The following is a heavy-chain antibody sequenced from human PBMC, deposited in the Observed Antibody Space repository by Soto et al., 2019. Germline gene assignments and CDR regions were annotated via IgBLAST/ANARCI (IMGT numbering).Heavy chain of an antibody. J-gene: IGHJ4*02. CDR2: ISGSGGST. CDR1: GFTFSSYA. V-gene: IGHV3-23*01. CDR3: AKGDYDFWSGYYSGNLGFHY. Sequence: GGSLRLSCAASGFTFSSYAMSWVRQAPGKGLEWVSAISGSGGSTYYADSVKGRFTISRDNSKNTLYLQMNSLRAEDTAVYYCAKGDYDFWSGYYSGNLGFHYWGQGTLVTVSS. D-gene: IGHD3-3*01.